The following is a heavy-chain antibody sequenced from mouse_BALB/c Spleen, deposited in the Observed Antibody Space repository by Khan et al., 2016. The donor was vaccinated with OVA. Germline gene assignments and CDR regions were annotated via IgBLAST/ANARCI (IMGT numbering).Heavy chain of an antibody. CDR1: GYTFTTYW. CDR2: IDPSTGYI. V-gene: IGHV1-7*01. CDR3: ARRGLDGIFVY. Sequence: QVRLQQSGAELAKPGASVKMSCKASGYTFTTYWMHWVKKRPGQGLEWIGYIDPSTGYIEYNQKFKDKATLTTDKSSTTAFMKLSSLTSEDSAVYYCARRGLDGIFVYWGQGTLVTVSA. J-gene: IGHJ3*01. D-gene: IGHD2-1*01.